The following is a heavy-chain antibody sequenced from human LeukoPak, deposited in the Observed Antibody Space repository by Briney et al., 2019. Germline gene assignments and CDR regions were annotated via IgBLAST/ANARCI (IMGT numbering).Heavy chain of an antibody. CDR1: GGSTSSYH. J-gene: IGHJ4*02. D-gene: IGHD6-19*01. V-gene: IGHV4-59*08. Sequence: SETLSLTCTVSGGSTSSYHWNWIRQSPGKGLEWIGYISYGETTNYNPSLKSRVTISVATSKNQFSLKLTSVTAADTAVYYCARGSGWNNYFDFWGQGTLVTVSS. CDR2: ISYGETT. CDR3: ARGSGWNNYFDF.